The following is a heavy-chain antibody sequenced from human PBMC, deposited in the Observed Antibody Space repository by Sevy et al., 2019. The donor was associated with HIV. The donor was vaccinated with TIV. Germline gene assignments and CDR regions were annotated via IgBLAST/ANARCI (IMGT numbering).Heavy chain of an antibody. V-gene: IGHV3-74*01. CDR3: ARSPNVHRG. J-gene: IGHJ4*02. Sequence: GGSLRLSCATSGFIFKNYWMHWVRQVPGKGLVWVSRINSDGSSATYADTVKGRFTITRENAQIKLYLQMNSLRADDTAMYYSARSPNVHRGWGQGTLVTVSS. CDR1: GFIFKNYW. CDR2: INSDGSSA. D-gene: IGHD3-10*01.